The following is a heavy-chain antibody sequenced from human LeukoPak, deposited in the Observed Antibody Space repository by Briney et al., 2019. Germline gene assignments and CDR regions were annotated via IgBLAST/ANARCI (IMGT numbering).Heavy chain of an antibody. Sequence: GGSLRLSCAASGITFSSYAMHWVRQAPGKGLEYVSAISSNGGSTYYANSVKGRFTISRDNSKNTLYLQMGSLRAEDMAVYYCAREGYSYGYVSLDYWGQGTLVTVSS. CDR3: AREGYSYGYVSLDY. J-gene: IGHJ4*02. CDR2: ISSNGGST. V-gene: IGHV3-64*01. CDR1: GITFSSYA. D-gene: IGHD5-18*01.